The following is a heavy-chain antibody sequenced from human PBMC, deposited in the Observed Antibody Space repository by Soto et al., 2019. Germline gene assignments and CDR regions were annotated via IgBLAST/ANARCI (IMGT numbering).Heavy chain of an antibody. J-gene: IGHJ6*02. CDR3: ARDLWGYCGTDCYPLDV. Sequence: TSETLSLTCTVSGGSIRSYYWSWIRQAPGKGLEWIGYLYNSGSTVYNPSLKSRVTISVDTSKNQFSLKLNSVTAADTAVYYCARDLWGYCGTDCYPLDVWGQGTTVTVS. D-gene: IGHD2-21*02. V-gene: IGHV4-59*01. CDR2: LYNSGST. CDR1: GGSIRSYY.